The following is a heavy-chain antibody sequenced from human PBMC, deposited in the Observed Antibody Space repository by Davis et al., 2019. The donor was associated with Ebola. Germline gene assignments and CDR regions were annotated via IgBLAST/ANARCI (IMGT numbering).Heavy chain of an antibody. D-gene: IGHD3-3*01. V-gene: IGHV3-7*01. J-gene: IGHJ4*02. CDR2: IKQDGSEK. Sequence: PGGSLRLSCAASGFTFSSYWMSWVRQAPGKGLEWVANIKQDGSEKYYVDSVKGRFTISRDNAKNSLYLQMNSLRAEDTAVYYCARGDDFWSGYYRDYFDYWGQGTLVTVSS. CDR1: GFTFSSYW. CDR3: ARGDDFWSGYYRDYFDY.